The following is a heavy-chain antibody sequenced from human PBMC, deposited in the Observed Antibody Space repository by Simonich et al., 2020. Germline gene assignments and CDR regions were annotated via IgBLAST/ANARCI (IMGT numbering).Heavy chain of an antibody. CDR3: ASRGWSGYYDY. CDR2: IYYSGST. V-gene: IGHV4-59*08. D-gene: IGHD3-3*01. J-gene: IGHJ4*02. Sequence: QVQLQESGPGLVKPSETLSLTCTVSGGSISSYYWSWIRQPPGKGLEWIGYIYYSGSTTYSPALKSRVTISVDTSKNQFSLKLSSVTAADTAVYYCASRGWSGYYDYWGQGTLVTVSS. CDR1: GGSISSYY.